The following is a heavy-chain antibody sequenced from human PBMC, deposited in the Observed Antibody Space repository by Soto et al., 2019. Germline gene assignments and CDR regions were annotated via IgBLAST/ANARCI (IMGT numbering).Heavy chain of an antibody. CDR2: IWYDGSNK. D-gene: IGHD3-10*01. Sequence: PVGSPRLSCAASGFTFSSYGMHWVRQAPGKGLEWVAVIWYDGSNKYYADSVKGRFTISRDNSKNTLYLQMNSLRAEDTAVYYCAREEITMVRGPDYGMDVWGQGTTVTVSS. V-gene: IGHV3-33*01. CDR3: AREEITMVRGPDYGMDV. CDR1: GFTFSSYG. J-gene: IGHJ6*02.